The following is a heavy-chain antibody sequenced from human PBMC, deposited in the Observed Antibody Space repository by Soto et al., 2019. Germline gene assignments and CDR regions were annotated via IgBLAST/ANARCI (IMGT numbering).Heavy chain of an antibody. J-gene: IGHJ6*03. D-gene: IGHD6-13*01. Sequence: EVQLVESGGGLVQPGRSLRLSCAASGFTFDDYAMHWVRQAPGKGLEWVSGISWNSGSIGYADSVKGRFTISRDNAKNSLYLQMNSLRAEDTALYYCAKAYSSSSYYYYMDVWGKGTTVTVSS. CDR2: ISWNSGSI. V-gene: IGHV3-9*01. CDR3: AKAYSSSSYYYYMDV. CDR1: GFTFDDYA.